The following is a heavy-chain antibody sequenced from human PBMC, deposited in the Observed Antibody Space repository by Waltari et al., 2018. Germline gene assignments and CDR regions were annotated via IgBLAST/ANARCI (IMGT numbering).Heavy chain of an antibody. CDR2: INGDGYGI. D-gene: IGHD1-20*01. V-gene: IGHV3-74*01. Sequence: EVQLLEAGGDLVQPGGSLRLSCAACGFTFRDYWMHWVRQVPGQGLVWVSRINGDGYGITYSDSVQGRFTSSRDNTKNTVYLQMNSLRVDDTAVYYCAKPVYNWDDPLDSWGQGTLVTVSS. J-gene: IGHJ4*02. CDR1: GFTFRDYW. CDR3: AKPVYNWDDPLDS.